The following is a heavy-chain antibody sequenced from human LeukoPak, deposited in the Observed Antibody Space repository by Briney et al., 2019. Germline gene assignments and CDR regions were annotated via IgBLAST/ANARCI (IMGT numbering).Heavy chain of an antibody. CDR1: GYSFTNYW. CDR3: ARGGYRGYREFDY. V-gene: IGHV5-51*01. J-gene: IGHJ4*02. CDR2: IYPGDSHT. Sequence: GESLKISCKGSGYSFTNYWIGWVRQMPGKGLEWMGIIYPGDSHTKYSPSFQGQVTISADKSISTAYLQWSSLKASDTAMYYCARGGYRGYREFDYWGQGTLVTVSS. D-gene: IGHD3-10*01.